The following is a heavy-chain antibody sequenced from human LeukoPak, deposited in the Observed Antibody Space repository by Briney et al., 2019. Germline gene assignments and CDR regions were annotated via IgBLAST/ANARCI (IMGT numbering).Heavy chain of an antibody. CDR2: IQLDGSEK. Sequence: SLRLSCVLSGVTSSNYWMTWVRHAPGKRLEWVANIQLDGSEKYYVDYVKGRFTIFRDNAKNSVSLQMNSLRAEDTAVYYCARFEYSHGYGWGGGYYYYYMDVWDKGTTVTVSS. V-gene: IGHV3-7*01. J-gene: IGHJ6*03. CDR3: ARFEYSHGYGWGGGYYYYYMDV. CDR1: GVTSSNYW. D-gene: IGHD5-18*01.